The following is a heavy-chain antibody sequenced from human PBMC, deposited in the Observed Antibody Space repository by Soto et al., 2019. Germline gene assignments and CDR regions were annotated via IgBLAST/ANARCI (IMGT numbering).Heavy chain of an antibody. D-gene: IGHD6-19*01. CDR3: ARGQPSSGWYWGAFYYYGMEV. J-gene: IGHJ6*02. Sequence: GGSLRLSCAASGFTFSSYDMHWVRQATGKGLEWVSAIGTAGDTYYPGSVKGRFTISRENAKNSLYLQMNSLRAEDTAVYYCARGQPSSGWYWGAFYYYGMEVWGQGTTVTVSS. V-gene: IGHV3-13*01. CDR1: GFTFSSYD. CDR2: IGTAGDT.